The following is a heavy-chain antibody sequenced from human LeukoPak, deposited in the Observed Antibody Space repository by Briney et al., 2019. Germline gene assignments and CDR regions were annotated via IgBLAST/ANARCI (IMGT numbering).Heavy chain of an antibody. Sequence: PSETLSLTCAVSGYSISSGYYWSWIRQPPGKGLEWIGEINHSGSTNYNPSLKSRVTISVDTSKNQFSLKLSSVTAADTAVYYCARVQSHYYYGSGSYYLNAFDIWGQGTMVTVSS. CDR2: INHSGST. V-gene: IGHV4-34*01. J-gene: IGHJ3*02. CDR1: GYSISSGYY. D-gene: IGHD3-10*01. CDR3: ARVQSHYYYGSGSYYLNAFDI.